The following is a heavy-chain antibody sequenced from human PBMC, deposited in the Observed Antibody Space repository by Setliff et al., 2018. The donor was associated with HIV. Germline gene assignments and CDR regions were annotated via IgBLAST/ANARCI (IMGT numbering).Heavy chain of an antibody. CDR1: GGSISSHY. CDR3: ARGWQLELPGTYYYYMDV. V-gene: IGHV4-59*11. CDR2: IYYTGST. J-gene: IGHJ6*03. Sequence: PSETLSLTCSVSGGSISSHYWSWIRQPPGKGLEWIGNIYYTGSTKDNPSLKSQVTMSVDTSKNHFSLNLSSVSAADTAVYYCARGWQLELPGTYYYYMDVWGKGTTVTVSS. D-gene: IGHD1-7*01.